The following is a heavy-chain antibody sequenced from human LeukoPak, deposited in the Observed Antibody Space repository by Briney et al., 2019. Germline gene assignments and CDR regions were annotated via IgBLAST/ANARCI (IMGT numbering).Heavy chain of an antibody. V-gene: IGHV4-59*08. J-gene: IGHJ4*01. CDR3: ARHPFQYPFDY. CDR2: IYHSVDT. CDR1: GVSICSDY. Sequence: SETLSLTCTVAGVSICSDYWIRIRQPPGKGLEWIGYIYHSVDTMSNPSLKRRVTISINTSNTQFSLKLSSVTAAATALYYCARHPFQYPFDYWGPGTLVSVSS. D-gene: IGHD2/OR15-2a*01.